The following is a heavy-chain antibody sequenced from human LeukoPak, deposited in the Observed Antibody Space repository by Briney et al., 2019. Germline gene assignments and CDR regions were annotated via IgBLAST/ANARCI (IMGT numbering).Heavy chain of an antibody. Sequence: PGGSLKLSCAASGFTFSGSAMHWVRQAFGKGLEWVGRIRSKANSYATAYAASVKGRFTISRDDSKNTAYLQMNSLKTEDTAVYYCTRTTDKIYYYDSSGYYHTHDDFQHWGQGTLVTVSS. CDR2: IRSKANSYAT. D-gene: IGHD3-22*01. CDR3: TRTTDKIYYYDSSGYYHTHDDFQH. CDR1: GFTFSGSA. V-gene: IGHV3-73*01. J-gene: IGHJ1*01.